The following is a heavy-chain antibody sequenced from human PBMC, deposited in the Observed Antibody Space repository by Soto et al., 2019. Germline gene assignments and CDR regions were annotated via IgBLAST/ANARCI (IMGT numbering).Heavy chain of an antibody. J-gene: IGHJ4*02. CDR3: ARSRANYYDSRGYYYSTFDY. Sequence: QVQLVQSGAEVKKPGSSVKVSCKTSGGTFSSYAISWVRQAPGQGLEWMGGIIPLFGTATYAQKFQGRVTITADESTSTAYMELSSLRSEDTAVYYCARSRANYYDSRGYYYSTFDYWGQGTLVTVS. CDR1: GGTFSSYA. D-gene: IGHD3-22*01. CDR2: IIPLFGTA. V-gene: IGHV1-69*12.